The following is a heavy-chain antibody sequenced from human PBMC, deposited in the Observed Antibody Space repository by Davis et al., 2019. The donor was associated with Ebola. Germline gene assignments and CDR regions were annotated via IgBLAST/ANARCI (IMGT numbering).Heavy chain of an antibody. D-gene: IGHD4-17*01. Sequence: ASVKVSCKASGYTFTSYYMHWVRQAPGQGLEWMGWMNPNSGYTGHAQKFQGRVTMTRDTSISTAYMELRSLRSEDTAVYYCARARAGDYGDYSGLAFNYWGQGTLVTVSS. V-gene: IGHV1-8*02. J-gene: IGHJ4*02. CDR1: GYTFTSYY. CDR2: MNPNSGYT. CDR3: ARARAGDYGDYSGLAFNY.